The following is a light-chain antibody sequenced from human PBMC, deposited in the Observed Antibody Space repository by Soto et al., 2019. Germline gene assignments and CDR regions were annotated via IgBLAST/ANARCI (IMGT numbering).Light chain of an antibody. Sequence: DIQMTQSPSTLSASVGARVPITCRASQSINNLLAWYQQKPGKAPKFLIYDVSTLESGVPSRFSGSGSGTESTLTISSLQPEDFATYYCQQYDSYPLTFGGGTKVDIK. CDR1: QSINNL. V-gene: IGKV1-5*01. CDR2: DVS. CDR3: QQYDSYPLT. J-gene: IGKJ4*01.